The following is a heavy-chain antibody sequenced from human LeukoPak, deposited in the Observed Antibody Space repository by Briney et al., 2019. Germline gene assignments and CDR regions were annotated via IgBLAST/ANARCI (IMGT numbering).Heavy chain of an antibody. CDR2: IRDKANSYAT. V-gene: IGHV3-73*01. CDR1: GFTFSGSA. D-gene: IGHD2-2*01. J-gene: IGHJ4*02. CDR3: TRWDCTTTGCYLFDY. Sequence: GGSLRLSCAASGFTFSGSAIHWVRQASGKGLEWVGRIRDKANSYATAYIASVKGRFTISRDDSKNTAYLQMSSLKTEGTAVYYCTRWDCTTTGCYLFDYWGQGTLVTVSS.